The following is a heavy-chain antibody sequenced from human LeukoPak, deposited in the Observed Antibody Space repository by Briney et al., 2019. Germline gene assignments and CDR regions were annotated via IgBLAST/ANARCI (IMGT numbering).Heavy chain of an antibody. CDR3: ARDPGYSSGWYSIGD. CDR2: IYYSGST. Sequence: PSETLSLTCTVSGGSISSYYRSWIRQPPGKGLAWIGYIYYSGSTNYNPSLKSRVTISVDTSKNQFSLKLSSVTAADTAVYYCARDPGYSSGWYSIGDWGQGTLVTVSS. V-gene: IGHV4-59*01. J-gene: IGHJ4*02. D-gene: IGHD6-19*01. CDR1: GGSISSYY.